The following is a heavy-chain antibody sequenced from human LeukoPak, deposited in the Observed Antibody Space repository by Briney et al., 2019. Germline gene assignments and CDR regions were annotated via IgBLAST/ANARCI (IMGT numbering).Heavy chain of an antibody. Sequence: PGGCLRLSCAASGFTVSSNYMSWVRQATGKGLEWVYVIYSGGSTYYADSVKGRFTISRDNSKNTLYLQMNSLRAEDTAVYYVAREGGFELGYCSSSICHTYMGVWGKGSTVTVSS. CDR3: AREGGFELGYCSSSICHTYMGV. CDR1: GFTVSSNY. CDR2: IYSGGST. D-gene: IGHD2-2*01. J-gene: IGHJ6*03. V-gene: IGHV3-66*02.